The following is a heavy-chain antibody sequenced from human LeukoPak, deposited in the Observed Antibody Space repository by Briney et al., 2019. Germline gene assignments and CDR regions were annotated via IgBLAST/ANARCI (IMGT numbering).Heavy chain of an antibody. CDR3: ARGVYLNTDY. Sequence: PGRSLRLSCAASGFTFSSYAMHWVRQAPGKGLEWVAVISYDGSNKYYADSVKGRFTISRDNSKNTLYLQMNSLRAEDTAVYYCARGVYLNTDYWGQGTLVTVSS. D-gene: IGHD5/OR15-5a*01. J-gene: IGHJ4*02. V-gene: IGHV3-30-3*01. CDR1: GFTFSSYA. CDR2: ISYDGSNK.